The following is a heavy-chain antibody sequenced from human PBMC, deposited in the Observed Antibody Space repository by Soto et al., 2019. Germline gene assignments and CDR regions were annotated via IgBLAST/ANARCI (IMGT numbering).Heavy chain of an antibody. V-gene: IGHV1-69*01. CDR1: GGTFSSYA. Sequence: QVQLVQSGAEVKKPGSSVKVSCKASGGTFSSYAISWVRQAPGQGLEWMGGIIPIFGTANYAQKFQGRVTITAEESTSKAYMELSSLRSEDTAVYYCARDREYTAMAINWFDPWGQGTLVTVSS. J-gene: IGHJ5*02. D-gene: IGHD5-18*01. CDR2: IIPIFGTA. CDR3: ARDREYTAMAINWFDP.